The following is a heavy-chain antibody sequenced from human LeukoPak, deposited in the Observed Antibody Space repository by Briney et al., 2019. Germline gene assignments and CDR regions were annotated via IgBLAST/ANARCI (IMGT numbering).Heavy chain of an antibody. D-gene: IGHD6-19*01. CDR2: IHYGEST. V-gene: IGHV4-39*01. J-gene: IGHJ6*02. Sequence: SETLSLTCTVSSGSISSRNYYWGWIRQPPGKGLEWIGSIHYGESTYYNPSLKSPVTISVDTSKNQFSLRLSSVTAADTAVYYCARRSGWMEYYYYGMDVWGQGTTVTV. CDR1: SGSISSRNYY. CDR3: ARRSGWMEYYYYGMDV.